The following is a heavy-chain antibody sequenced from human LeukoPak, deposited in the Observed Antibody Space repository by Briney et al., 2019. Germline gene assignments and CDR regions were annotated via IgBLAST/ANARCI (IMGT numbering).Heavy chain of an antibody. J-gene: IGHJ4*02. V-gene: IGHV3-74*01. CDR3: VRASRTPYYSDSGLWFYFDN. Sequence: GRSLRLSCTTSGFTLSTYWMHWVRRAPGKGLVWISRINSDGSSISYADSVKGRFTISRDNAENTLYLQMNSLRAEDTAVYYCVRASRTPYYSDSGLWFYFDNWGQGTLVTVSS. CDR2: INSDGSSI. CDR1: GFTLSTYW. D-gene: IGHD3-10*01.